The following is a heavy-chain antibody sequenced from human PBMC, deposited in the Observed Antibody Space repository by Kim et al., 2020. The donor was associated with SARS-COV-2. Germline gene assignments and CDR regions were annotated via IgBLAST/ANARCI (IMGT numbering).Heavy chain of an antibody. CDR1: GFTFSGSA. Sequence: GGSLRLSCAASGFTFSGSAMHWVRQASGKGLEWVGRIRSKANSYAIAYAASVKGRFTISRDDSKNTAYLQMNSLKTEDTAVYYCTRSSTVTYYYYGMDVWGQGTTVTVSS. J-gene: IGHJ6*02. D-gene: IGHD4-4*01. CDR3: TRSSTVTYYYYGMDV. V-gene: IGHV3-73*01. CDR2: IRSKANSYAI.